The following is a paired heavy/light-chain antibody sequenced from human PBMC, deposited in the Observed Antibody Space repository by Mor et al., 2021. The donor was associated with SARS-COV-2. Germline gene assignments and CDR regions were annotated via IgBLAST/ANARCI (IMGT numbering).Light chain of an antibody. V-gene: IGKV4-1*01. J-gene: IGKJ3*01. CDR3: QQYYSTPLT. CDR2: WAS. CDR1: QSLLYSYDNKNY. Sequence: DIVMTQSPDSLAVSLGERATINCKSSQSLLYSYDNKNYFAWYQQRPGQPPKLLISWASTRESGVPDRFSGSGSGTDFTLTISSLQAEDVAVYYCQQYYSTPLTFGPGTKVDIK.
Heavy chain of an antibody. CDR3: ARPSRACPGDTCYSQYDL. D-gene: IGHD2-21*01. CDR1: GYTFSTYS. J-gene: IGHJ5*02. Sequence: QVQLVQSGSELKKPGASVRVSCKASGYTFSTYSMTWVRQAPGQRLEWLGWINTNTGNPTYAQGFTGRFVFSLDTSVSTAYLQISSLRSEDTAIYYCARPSRACPGDTCYSQYDLWGQGTLVTVSS. V-gene: IGHV7-4-1*02. CDR2: INTNTGNP.